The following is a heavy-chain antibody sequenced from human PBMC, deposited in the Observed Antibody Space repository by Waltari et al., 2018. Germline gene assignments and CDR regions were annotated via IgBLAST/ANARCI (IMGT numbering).Heavy chain of an antibody. D-gene: IGHD2-15*01. Sequence: QVQLVQSGAEVKKPGASVKVSCKASGYTFTSYGISWVRQAPGQGLEWMGWISAYNGNTNDAQKLHGRVTMTTDTSTSTAYMELRSLRSDDTAVYYCARERRPGRYCSGGSCYSGIDYWGQGTLVTVSS. J-gene: IGHJ4*02. CDR3: ARERRPGRYCSGGSCYSGIDY. V-gene: IGHV1-18*01. CDR1: GYTFTSYG. CDR2: ISAYNGNT.